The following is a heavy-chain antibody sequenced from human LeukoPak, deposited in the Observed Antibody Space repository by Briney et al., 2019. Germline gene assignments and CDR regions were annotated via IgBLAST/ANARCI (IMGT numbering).Heavy chain of an antibody. J-gene: IGHJ6*03. D-gene: IGHD3-10*01. CDR3: ARDRRGSYYSVAYYYYMDV. V-gene: IGHV3-21*01. CDR1: GFTFSSYS. Sequence: PGGALRLSCAASGFTFSSYSMNWVRQAPGKGLEWVSSISSSSSYIYYADSVKGRFTISRDNAKNSLYLQMNSLRAEDTAVYYCARDRRGSYYSVAYYYYMDVWGKGTTVTVSS. CDR2: ISSSSSYI.